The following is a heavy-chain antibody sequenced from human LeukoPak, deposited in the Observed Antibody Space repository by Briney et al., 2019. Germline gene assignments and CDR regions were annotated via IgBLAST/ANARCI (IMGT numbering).Heavy chain of an antibody. J-gene: IGHJ5*02. CDR3: ARAGGRSWFDP. V-gene: IGHV1-2*02. CDR2: INPNSGGT. CDR1: GYTFTGYY. Sequence: ASVRVSCKASGYTFTGYYMHWVRQAPGQGLEWMGWINPNSGGTNYAQKFQGRVTMTTDTSMSTAYMELSRLTSDDTAVYYCARAGGRSWFDPWGQGTLVTVSS.